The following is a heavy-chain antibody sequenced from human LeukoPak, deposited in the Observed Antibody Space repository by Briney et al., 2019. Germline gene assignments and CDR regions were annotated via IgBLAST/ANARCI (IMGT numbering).Heavy chain of an antibody. J-gene: IGHJ3*02. CDR2: ISNSGETT. CDR3: TRSGDGAFDN. Sequence: GGSLRLSCAASGFTFSVYAMNWVRQAPGKGLEWVSYISNSGETTYYADSVKGRFTISRDNTKNSLYLQMNSLRAEDTAVYHCTRSGDGAFDNWGQGSTVTVSS. D-gene: IGHD3-10*01. CDR1: GFTFSVYA. V-gene: IGHV3-48*03.